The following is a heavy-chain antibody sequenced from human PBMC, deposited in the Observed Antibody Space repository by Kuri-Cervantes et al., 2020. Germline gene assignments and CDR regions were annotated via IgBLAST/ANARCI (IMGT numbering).Heavy chain of an antibody. CDR1: GGTFSSYA. D-gene: IGHD3-3*01. J-gene: IGHJ4*02. CDR3: ARVGSDFWSISDY. CDR2: INAGNGNT. V-gene: IGHV1-3*01. Sequence: ASVKVSCKASGGTFSSYAISWVRQAPGQRLEWMGWINAGNGNTKYSQRFQGRVTITRDTSASTAYMELSSLRSEDTTIYYCARVGSDFWSISDYWGQGTLVTVSS.